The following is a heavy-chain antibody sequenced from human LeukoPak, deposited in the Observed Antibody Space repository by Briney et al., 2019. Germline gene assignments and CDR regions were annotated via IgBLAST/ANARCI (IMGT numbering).Heavy chain of an antibody. J-gene: IGHJ6*02. CDR3: ARPSSGPTWYYGMDV. Sequence: GESLRISCKGSGYSFTSYWISWVRQMPGKGLEWMGRIDPSDSYTNYSPSFQGHVTISADKSISTAYLQWSSLKASDTAMYYCARPSSGPTWYYGMDVWGQGTTVTVSS. D-gene: IGHD6-19*01. CDR2: IDPSDSYT. V-gene: IGHV5-10-1*01. CDR1: GYSFTSYW.